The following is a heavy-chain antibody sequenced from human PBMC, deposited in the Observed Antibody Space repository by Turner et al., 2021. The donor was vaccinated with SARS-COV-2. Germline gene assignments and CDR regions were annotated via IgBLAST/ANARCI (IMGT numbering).Heavy chain of an antibody. CDR2: IIPTFGTA. D-gene: IGHD4-17*01. CDR3: ARDVDYFSPIWGSHHYYYGMDV. Sequence: QVQLVQSGAEVKKPGSSVKVSCKASGNTFSTYAISWVRQAPGQGLEWMGGIIPTFGTANYAQNFQGRVTITADESSSTAYMELSSLRSEDTAVYYCARDVDYFSPIWGSHHYYYGMDVWGQGTTVTVSS. J-gene: IGHJ6*02. V-gene: IGHV1-69*01. CDR1: GNTFSTYA.